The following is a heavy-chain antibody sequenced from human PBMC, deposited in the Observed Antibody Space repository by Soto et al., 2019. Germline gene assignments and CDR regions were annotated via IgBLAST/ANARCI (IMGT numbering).Heavy chain of an antibody. V-gene: IGHV4-39*01. D-gene: IGHD3-9*01. CDR1: GGSVSGRIYY. CDR3: GRLEGLATISYYFDY. CDR2: VYYSGST. Sequence: SETLCLSCTVAGGSVSGRIYYWGWVRQPPGKGLEWIGSVYYSGSTYYNPSLESRVTISVDKSKNQFSLKLMSLSAADTAVYYCGRLEGLATISYYFDYWGQGALVTVSS. J-gene: IGHJ4*02.